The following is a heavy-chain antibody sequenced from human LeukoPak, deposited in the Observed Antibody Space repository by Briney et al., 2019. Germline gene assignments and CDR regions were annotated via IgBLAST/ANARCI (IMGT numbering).Heavy chain of an antibody. J-gene: IGHJ4*02. V-gene: IGHV3-7*03. CDR3: ATPLDYYDRSDSHQGGD. CDR2: IKHDGSEK. CDR1: GFTFSRHW. Sequence: GGSLRLSCAASGFTFSRHWMTWVRQAPGKGLEWVANIKHDGSEKNYVDSVKGRFTISRDNAKNSLYLQMNSQRAEDTAVYYCATPLDYYDRSDSHQGGDWGQGTLVTVSS. D-gene: IGHD3-22*01.